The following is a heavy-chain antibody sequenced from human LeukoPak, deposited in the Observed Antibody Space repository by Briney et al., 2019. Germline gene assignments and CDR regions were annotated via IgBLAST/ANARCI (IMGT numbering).Heavy chain of an antibody. CDR3: ARLQRGHSSGWYFDY. CDR2: IYPGDYDT. CDR1: GYIFTSYW. D-gene: IGHD6-19*01. J-gene: IGHJ4*02. V-gene: IGHV5-51*01. Sequence: GESLKISCKGSGYIFTSYWIGWVRQMPGKGLEWMGIIYPGDYDTRYSPSFQGQVTISADKSISTAYLQWSSLKASDTAMYYCARLQRGHSSGWYFDYWGQGTLVTVSS.